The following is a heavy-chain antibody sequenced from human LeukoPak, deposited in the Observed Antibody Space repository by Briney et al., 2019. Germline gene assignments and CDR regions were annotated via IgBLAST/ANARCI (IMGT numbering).Heavy chain of an antibody. CDR2: ISGSGGST. D-gene: IGHD3-22*01. Sequence: GGSLRLSCAASGFTFSSYAMSWVRQAPGKGLEWVSAISGSGGSTYYADSVKGRFTISRDSSKNTLYLQMNSLRAEDTAVYYCAKGKLRKTYYYDSSGYYSFGYWGQGTLVTVSS. J-gene: IGHJ4*02. CDR3: AKGKLRKTYYYDSSGYYSFGY. V-gene: IGHV3-23*01. CDR1: GFTFSSYA.